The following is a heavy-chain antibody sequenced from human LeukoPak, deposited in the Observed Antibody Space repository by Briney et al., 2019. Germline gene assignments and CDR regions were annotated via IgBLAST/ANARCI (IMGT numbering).Heavy chain of an antibody. J-gene: IGHJ6*02. CDR1: GYSFNAYY. D-gene: IGHD3-10*01. Sequence: GESLKISCKGSGYSFNAYYNAWVRQMPGKDLEWMGAIYPGDSDTTYSPSLQGQVTISADKSATTAYLQWNSLKASDTAIYYCARLMTLVRGGLKRLPRSCGMDVWDQGTTVTVS. CDR2: IYPGDSDT. CDR3: ARLMTLVRGGLKRLPRSCGMDV. V-gene: IGHV5-51*01.